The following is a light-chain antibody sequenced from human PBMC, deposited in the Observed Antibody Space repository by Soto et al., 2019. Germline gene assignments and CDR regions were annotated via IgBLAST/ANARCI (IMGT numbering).Light chain of an antibody. CDR3: IQYHNLWA. CDR2: RAS. Sequence: IVMTQSPATLSVSPGESAPLSCRASQNIYYNVAWYQHRPGQAPRLLIYRASTRATGVPARFSGSGSGTEFTLTISSLQSEDFTVYSCIQYHNLWAFGQGTKVDIK. V-gene: IGKV3-15*01. CDR1: QNIYYN. J-gene: IGKJ1*01.